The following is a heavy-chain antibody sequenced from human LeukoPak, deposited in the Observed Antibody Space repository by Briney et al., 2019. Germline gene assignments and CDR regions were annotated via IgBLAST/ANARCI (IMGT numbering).Heavy chain of an antibody. J-gene: IGHJ4*02. Sequence: ASVKVSCKASGYTFTSYDINWVRQATGQGLEWMGWMNPNSGNTGYAQKFQGRVTMTTDTSTSTAYMELRSLRSDDTAVYYCARFPPYYDFWSGYSYYFDYWGQGTLVTVSS. CDR1: GYTFTSYD. CDR3: ARFPPYYDFWSGYSYYFDY. D-gene: IGHD3-3*01. CDR2: MNPNSGNT. V-gene: IGHV1-8*01.